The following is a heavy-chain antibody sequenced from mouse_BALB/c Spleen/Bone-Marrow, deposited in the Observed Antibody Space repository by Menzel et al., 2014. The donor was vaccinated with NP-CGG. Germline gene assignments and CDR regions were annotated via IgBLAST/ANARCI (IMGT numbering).Heavy chain of an antibody. CDR2: INPSNGRT. CDR3: ARYDGPAWFAY. J-gene: IGHJ3*01. CDR1: GYTFTSYW. V-gene: IGHV1S81*02. Sequence: QVQLQQSRAELVKPGASVKLSCKASGYTFTSYWIHWVKLRPGHGLEWIGEINPSNGRTNYNEKFKNKATLTVDKSSSTAYIQLSSLTSEDSAVYYCARYDGPAWFAYWGQGTLVTVS. D-gene: IGHD2-3*01.